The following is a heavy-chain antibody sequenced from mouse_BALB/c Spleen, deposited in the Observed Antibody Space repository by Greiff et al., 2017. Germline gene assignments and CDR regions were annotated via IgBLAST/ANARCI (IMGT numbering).Heavy chain of an antibody. CDR3: ARGYGNYYFDY. Sequence: EVQVVESGGGLVKPGGSLKLSCAASGFTFSSYAMSWVRQTPEKRLEWVASISSGGSTYYPDSVKGRFTISRDNARNILYLQMSSLRSEVTAMYYCARGYGNYYFDYWGQGTTLTVSS. CDR2: ISSGGST. V-gene: IGHV5-6-5*01. D-gene: IGHD2-1*01. J-gene: IGHJ2*01. CDR1: GFTFSSYA.